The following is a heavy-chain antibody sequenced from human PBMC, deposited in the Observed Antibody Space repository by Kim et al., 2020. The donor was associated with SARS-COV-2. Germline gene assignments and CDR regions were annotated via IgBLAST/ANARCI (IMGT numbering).Heavy chain of an antibody. D-gene: IGHD3-22*01. J-gene: IGHJ3*02. CDR3: ARTYDSSGDAFDI. V-gene: IGHV3-48*03. Sequence: YADSVKGRFTISRDNAKNSLYLQMNSLRAEDTAVYYCARTYDSSGDAFDIWGQGTMITVSS.